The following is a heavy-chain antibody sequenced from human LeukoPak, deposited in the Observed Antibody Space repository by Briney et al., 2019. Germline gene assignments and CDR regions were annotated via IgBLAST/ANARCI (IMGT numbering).Heavy chain of an antibody. CDR1: GFTFGDHA. CDR3: AQGPIYLWLYYGMDV. Sequence: GRSLRLSCSGSGFTFGDHAMSWVRQAPGKGLEWVGFIRSKAYGGTTEYAASVRGRFSISRDDSKNIAYLQMSSLETEDTAVYFCAQGPIYLWLYYGMDVWGQGTTVTVSS. D-gene: IGHD5-18*01. V-gene: IGHV3-49*04. CDR2: IRSKAYGGTT. J-gene: IGHJ6*02.